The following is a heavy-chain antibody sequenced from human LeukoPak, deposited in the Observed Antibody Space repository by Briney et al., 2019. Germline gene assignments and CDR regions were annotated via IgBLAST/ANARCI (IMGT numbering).Heavy chain of an antibody. D-gene: IGHD4/OR15-4a*01. CDR2: IYYSGDT. J-gene: IGHJ5*02. CDR3: VRGPYGASISKWFDP. Sequence: SETLSLPCTVSRGSIRGYSWSWIRQSPGGGLEWFGYIYYSGDTAYNPSLRSRVTLSVDTSKNQFSLQLRSVTTADTAVYYCVRGPYGASISKWFDPWGQGTQVIVSP. CDR1: RGSIRGYS. V-gene: IGHV4-59*01.